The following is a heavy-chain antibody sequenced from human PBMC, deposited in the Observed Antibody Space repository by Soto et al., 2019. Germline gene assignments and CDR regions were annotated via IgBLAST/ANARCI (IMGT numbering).Heavy chain of an antibody. J-gene: IGHJ5*02. V-gene: IGHV3-21*01. CDR3: ARDMKSVRFWGTNGFDP. D-gene: IGHD3-16*01. CDR1: GFNFGAFG. Sequence: GALRLSCGASGFNFGAFGMNWVRQAPGKGLEWVSSITLSSSYIYYADSVKGRFTVSRDNAKNSLYLDMKSLTVDDTAVYYCARDMKSVRFWGTNGFDPWGQGTLVTVSS. CDR2: ITLSSSYI.